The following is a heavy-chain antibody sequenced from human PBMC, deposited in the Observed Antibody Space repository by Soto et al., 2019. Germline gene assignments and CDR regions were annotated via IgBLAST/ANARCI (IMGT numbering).Heavy chain of an antibody. Sequence: QVQLVESGGGVVQPGRSLRLSCAASGFIFSSYGMHWVRQAPGKGLEWVAVISYDGSNKYYADSVKGRFAISRDNSKNSLYLQMNRLRAEDTAGYYCAKDLYGGNGPEAAPYFDYWGQGMLVTVPS. V-gene: IGHV3-30*18. J-gene: IGHJ4*02. D-gene: IGHD4-17*01. CDR2: ISYDGSNK. CDR1: GFIFSSYG. CDR3: AKDLYGGNGPEAAPYFDY.